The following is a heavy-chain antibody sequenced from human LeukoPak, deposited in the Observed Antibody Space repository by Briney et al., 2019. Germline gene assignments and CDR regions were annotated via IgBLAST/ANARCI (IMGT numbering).Heavy chain of an antibody. CDR1: GYTFTSYG. CDR2: INPKSGDT. Sequence: ASVKVSCKASGYTFTSYGISWVRQAPGQGLEWMGWINPKSGDTNYAQKFQGRVTMTRDTSISTAYMEVTSDDTAVYYCARGGFLQPTTMTTEPPFQYWGQGTLVTVSS. J-gene: IGHJ4*02. D-gene: IGHD4-17*01. CDR3: ARGGFLQPTTMTTEPPFQY. V-gene: IGHV1-2*02.